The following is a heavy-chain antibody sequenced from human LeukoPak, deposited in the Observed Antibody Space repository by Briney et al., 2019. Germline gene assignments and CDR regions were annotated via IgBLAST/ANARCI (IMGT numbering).Heavy chain of an antibody. CDR1: GGSISSGGYS. D-gene: IGHD3-10*01. Sequence: SETLSLTCAVSGGSISSGGYSWSWIRQPPGKGLEWIGYIYHSGSTYYNPSLNSRVTISVDRSKNQFSLKLSSVTAADTAVYYCARDLSGSGSYYQAFDIWGQGTMVTVSS. J-gene: IGHJ3*02. CDR2: IYHSGST. CDR3: ARDLSGSGSYYQAFDI. V-gene: IGHV4-30-2*01.